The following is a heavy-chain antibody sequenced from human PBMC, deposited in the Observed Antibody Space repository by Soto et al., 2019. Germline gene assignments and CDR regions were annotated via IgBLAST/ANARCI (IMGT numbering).Heavy chain of an antibody. CDR3: ARVYDILTGYWGGDYYYGMDV. Sequence: ASVKVSCKASGGTFSSYAISWVRQAPGQGLEWMGGIIPIFGTANYAQKFQGRVTITADESTSTAYMELSSLRSEDTAVYYCARVYDILTGYWGGDYYYGMDVWGQGTTVTVSS. J-gene: IGHJ6*02. V-gene: IGHV1-69*13. D-gene: IGHD3-9*01. CDR2: IIPIFGTA. CDR1: GGTFSSYA.